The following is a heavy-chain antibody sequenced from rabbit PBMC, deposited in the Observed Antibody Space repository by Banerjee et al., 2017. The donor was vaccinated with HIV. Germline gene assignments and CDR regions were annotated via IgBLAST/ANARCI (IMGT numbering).Heavy chain of an antibody. CDR3: ARDTGTSFSTYGMDL. Sequence: QSLEESGGDLVKPGASLTLTCTASGFSFSSSDYMCWVRQAPGKGLEWIACSYAGSSGNTYSAIWAKGRFTISKTSSITVTLQMTSLTAADTATYFCARDTGTSFSTYGMDLWGQGTLVTVS. CDR1: GFSFSSSDY. V-gene: IGHV1S40*01. CDR2: SYAGSSGNT. D-gene: IGHD7-1*01. J-gene: IGHJ3*01.